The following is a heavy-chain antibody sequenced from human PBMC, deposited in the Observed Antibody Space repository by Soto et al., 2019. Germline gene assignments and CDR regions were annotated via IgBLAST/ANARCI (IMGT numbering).Heavy chain of an antibody. CDR3: ATGGLGNYKEYLDY. D-gene: IGHD1-7*01. V-gene: IGHV3-30-3*01. CDR1: EFTFTSHA. CDR2: ISSDGSSK. J-gene: IGHJ4*02. Sequence: GGSLRLSCEVSEFTFTSHAMHWVRQAPGKGLEWAAVISSDGSSKYYADSVKGRFTISRDNSKNMLYLQMSSLTTEDTAVYFCATGGLGNYKEYLDYWGQGTLVTVSS.